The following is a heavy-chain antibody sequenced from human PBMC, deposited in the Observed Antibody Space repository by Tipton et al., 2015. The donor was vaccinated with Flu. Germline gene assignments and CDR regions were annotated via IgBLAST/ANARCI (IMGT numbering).Heavy chain of an antibody. CDR3: ARRDYSNYVSEPKNWFDP. J-gene: IGHJ5*02. CDR1: GNSIRSGDYY. CDR2: IFHSGNA. Sequence: GLVKPSETLSLTCSVSGNSIRSGDYYWGWIRQPPGKGLEWIGNIFHSGNAYHNPSLKSRVTMSVDTSKNQFSLKLTSVTAADTAVYYCARRDYSNYVSEPKNWFDPWGQGILVTVSS. D-gene: IGHD4-11*01. V-gene: IGHV4-38-2*02.